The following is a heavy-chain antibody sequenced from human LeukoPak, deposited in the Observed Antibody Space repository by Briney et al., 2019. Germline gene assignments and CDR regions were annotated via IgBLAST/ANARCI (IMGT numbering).Heavy chain of an antibody. CDR2: SRNKANSYSI. D-gene: IGHD2-2*01. Sequence: GGSLRLSCAASGFTFSDHYMDWVRQAPGKGLEWVGRSRNKANSYSIDYAASVKGRFIISRDDSENSLYLQMRSLKTEDTAVYYCARGFGSYCSSSSCWRYFDYWGQGALVTVSS. J-gene: IGHJ4*02. V-gene: IGHV3-72*01. CDR1: GFTFSDHY. CDR3: ARGFGSYCSSSSCWRYFDY.